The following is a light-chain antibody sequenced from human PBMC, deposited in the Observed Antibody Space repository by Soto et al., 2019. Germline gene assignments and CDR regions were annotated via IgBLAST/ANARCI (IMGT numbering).Light chain of an antibody. CDR2: DAS. CDR3: QQYNSPWT. Sequence: DIQMTQSPSTVSASVGDGVTITCRASQSISTWLAWYQQKPGKAPNLLIYDASTLESGGPSGFSGSGSGTEFTLTISSLQPDDSATYYCQQYNSPWTFGQGTKVEIK. V-gene: IGKV1-5*01. CDR1: QSISTW. J-gene: IGKJ1*01.